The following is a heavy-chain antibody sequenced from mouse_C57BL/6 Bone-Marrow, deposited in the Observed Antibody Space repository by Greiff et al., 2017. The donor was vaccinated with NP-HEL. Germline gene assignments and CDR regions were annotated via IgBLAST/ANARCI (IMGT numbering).Heavy chain of an antibody. CDR1: GYTFTSYG. V-gene: IGHV1-81*01. Sequence: QVQLQQSGAELARPGASVKLSCKASGYTFTSYGISWVKQRPGQGLEWIGEIYPRSGNTYYNEKFKGKATLTADKSSSTAYMELRSLTSEDSAVYFCASYYGSPYFDVWGTGTTVTVSS. J-gene: IGHJ1*03. D-gene: IGHD1-1*01. CDR3: ASYYGSPYFDV. CDR2: IYPRSGNT.